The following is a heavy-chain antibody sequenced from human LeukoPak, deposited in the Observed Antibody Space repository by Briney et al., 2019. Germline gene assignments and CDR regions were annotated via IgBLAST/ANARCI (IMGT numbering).Heavy chain of an antibody. Sequence: PSETLSLTCTVSGGSLSGYYWSWIRQPPGKGLEWIGYIYYTGSTNYNPSLKSRVTISLDTSKNQFSLSLSSVTAADTAVYYCASALTTLEYFQHWGQGTLVTVSS. V-gene: IGHV4-59*08. CDR2: IYYTGST. J-gene: IGHJ1*01. D-gene: IGHD4-17*01. CDR3: ASALTTLEYFQH. CDR1: GGSLSGYY.